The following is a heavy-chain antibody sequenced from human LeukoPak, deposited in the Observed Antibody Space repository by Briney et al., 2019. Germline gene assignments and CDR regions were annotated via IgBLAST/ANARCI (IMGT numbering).Heavy chain of an antibody. J-gene: IGHJ4*02. Sequence: SETLSLTCTVSGGSISSYYWSWIRQPPEKGLEWIGYIYYSGSTNYNPSLKSRVTISVDTSKNQFSLKLSSVTAADTAVYYCAGPSGYSYGAFDYWGQGTLVTVSS. V-gene: IGHV4-59*01. CDR2: IYYSGST. CDR1: GGSISSYY. CDR3: AGPSGYSYGAFDY. D-gene: IGHD5-18*01.